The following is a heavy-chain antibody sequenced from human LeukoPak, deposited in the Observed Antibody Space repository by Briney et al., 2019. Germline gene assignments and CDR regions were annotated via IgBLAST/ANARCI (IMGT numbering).Heavy chain of an antibody. CDR1: GLASVPPA. D-gene: IGHD3-16*01. CDR2: IWYDGSNE. J-gene: IGHJ6*02. V-gene: IGHV3-33*01. CDR3: ARSGAGGMDV. Sequence: PGGPLEPPVPRPGLASVPPAMPGVAKAQARGRGWVGVIWYDGSNEYYGDSVKGRFTISRDNSRNTLSLEMNSLTSEDTAVYYCARSGAGGMDVWGQGTTVTVSS.